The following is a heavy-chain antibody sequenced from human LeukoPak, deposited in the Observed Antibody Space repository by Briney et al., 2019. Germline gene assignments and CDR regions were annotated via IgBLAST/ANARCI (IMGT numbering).Heavy chain of an antibody. CDR3: ARVPSHDYGE. J-gene: IGHJ4*02. D-gene: IGHD4-17*01. CDR2: ISSSSSYI. V-gene: IGHV3-21*01. CDR1: GFTFSSYS. Sequence: GGSPRLSCAASGFTFSSYSMNWVRQAPGKGLEWVSSISSSSSYIYYADSVKDRFTISRDNAKNSLYLQMNSLRAEDTAVYYCARVPSHDYGEWGQGTLVTVSS.